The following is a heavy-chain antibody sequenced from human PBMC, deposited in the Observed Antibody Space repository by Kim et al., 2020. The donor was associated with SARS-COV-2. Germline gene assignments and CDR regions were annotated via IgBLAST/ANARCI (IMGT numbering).Heavy chain of an antibody. J-gene: IGHJ4*02. Sequence: GGSLRLSCAPSGFTFSSYWMSWVRQAPGKGLEWVATIRKSGSEKYYVDSVKGRFTISRDNAKNSLYLQMNSLRAEDTAVYYCAREAFTTALPFCFDYWGQGTLVTVSS. CDR1: GFTFSSYW. D-gene: IGHD4-17*01. CDR3: AREAFTTALPFCFDY. V-gene: IGHV3-7*01. CDR2: IRKSGSEK.